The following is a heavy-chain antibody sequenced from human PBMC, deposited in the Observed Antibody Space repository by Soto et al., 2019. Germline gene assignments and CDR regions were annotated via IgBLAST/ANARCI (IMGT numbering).Heavy chain of an antibody. D-gene: IGHD2-2*01. CDR2: ISSTTNYI. Sequence: PGGSLRLSCAASGFTFTRYSMNWVRQAPGKGLEWVSSISSTTNYIYYGDSMKGRFTISRDNAKNSLYLEMNSLRAEDTAVYYCAREYYRTTSCYNDETQQLVGYFDNGGQGTLVTVSS. J-gene: IGHJ4*02. CDR3: AREYYRTTSCYNDETQQLVGYFDN. CDR1: GFTFTRYS. V-gene: IGHV3-21*06.